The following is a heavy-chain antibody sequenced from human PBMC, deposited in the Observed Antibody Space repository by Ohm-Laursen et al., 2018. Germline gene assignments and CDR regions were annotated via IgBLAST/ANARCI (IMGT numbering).Heavy chain of an antibody. CDR3: ARVTAMDEYYYYYGMDV. Sequence: SLRLSCAASGFTFSSYAMHWVRQAPGKGLEWVAVISYDGSNKYYADSVKGRFTISRDNSKNTLYLQMNSLRAEDTAVYYCARVTAMDEYYYYYGMDVWGQGTTVTVSS. V-gene: IGHV3-30*03. J-gene: IGHJ6*02. D-gene: IGHD5-18*01. CDR1: GFTFSSYA. CDR2: ISYDGSNK.